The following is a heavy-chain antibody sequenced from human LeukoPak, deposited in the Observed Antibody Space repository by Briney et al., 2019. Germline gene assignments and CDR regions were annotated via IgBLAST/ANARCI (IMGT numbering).Heavy chain of an antibody. V-gene: IGHV4-4*07. Sequence: SETLSLTCTVSGGFISSNYWSWIRQSAGKGLEWIGRTHSSGTTNYNPSLKSRATMSIDTSKNQFSLKLSSVTAADTAVYYCARDFGSSGTPDYWGQGTLVTVSS. CDR3: ARDFGSSGTPDY. CDR2: THSSGTT. J-gene: IGHJ4*02. D-gene: IGHD6-13*01. CDR1: GGFISSNY.